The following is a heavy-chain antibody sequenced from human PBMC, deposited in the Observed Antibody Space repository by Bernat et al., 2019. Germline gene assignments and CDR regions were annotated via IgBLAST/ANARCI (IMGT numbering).Heavy chain of an antibody. D-gene: IGHD6-19*01. CDR2: INSDGSST. Sequence: EVQLVESGGGLVQPGGSLRLSCAASGFTFSSYWMHWVRQAPGKGLVWVSRINSDGSSTSYADSVKGRFTISRDNAKNTLYLQMNSLRAEDTAVYYCARGRAVAGKRENWFDPWGQGTLVTVSS. CDR1: GFTFSSYW. V-gene: IGHV3-74*01. J-gene: IGHJ5*02. CDR3: ARGRAVAGKRENWFDP.